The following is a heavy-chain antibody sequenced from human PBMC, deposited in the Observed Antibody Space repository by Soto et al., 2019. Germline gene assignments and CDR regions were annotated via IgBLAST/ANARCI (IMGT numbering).Heavy chain of an antibody. Sequence: ASVKVSCKASGGTFSSYAISWVRQAPGQGLEWMGGIIPIFGTANYAQKFQGRVTITADESTSTAYMELSSLRSEDTAVYYCARGRRGYSYGRGGVFDYWGQGTLVTVSS. CDR1: GGTFSSYA. CDR3: ARGRRGYSYGRGGVFDY. D-gene: IGHD5-18*01. V-gene: IGHV1-69*13. CDR2: IIPIFGTA. J-gene: IGHJ4*02.